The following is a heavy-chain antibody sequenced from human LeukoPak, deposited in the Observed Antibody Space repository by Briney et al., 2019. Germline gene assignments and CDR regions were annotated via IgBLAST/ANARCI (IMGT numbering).Heavy chain of an antibody. CDR1: GFTFSSYG. V-gene: IGHV3-33*06. Sequence: VGSLRLSCAASGFTFSSYGMHWVRQAPGKGLEWVAVIWYDGSNKYYADSVKGRFTISRDNSKNTLYLQMNSLRAEDTAVYYCAKEGYCCGDCYSKGLDYWGQGTLVTVSS. CDR2: IWYDGSNK. CDR3: AKEGYCCGDCYSKGLDY. J-gene: IGHJ4*02. D-gene: IGHD2-21*02.